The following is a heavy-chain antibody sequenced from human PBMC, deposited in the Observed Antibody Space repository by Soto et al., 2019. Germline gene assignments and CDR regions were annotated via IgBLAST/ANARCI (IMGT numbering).Heavy chain of an antibody. CDR2: ISGSGGST. CDR3: ANVGLSGYFDY. V-gene: IGHV3-23*01. J-gene: IGHJ4*02. Sequence: GGSLRLSCAASGFTFSSYAMSWVRQAPGKGLEWVSAISGSGGSTYYADSVKGRFTISRDNSKNTLYLQMNSLRAEDTAVYYYANVGLSGYFDYWGQGTLVTVSS. D-gene: IGHD1-26*01. CDR1: GFTFSSYA.